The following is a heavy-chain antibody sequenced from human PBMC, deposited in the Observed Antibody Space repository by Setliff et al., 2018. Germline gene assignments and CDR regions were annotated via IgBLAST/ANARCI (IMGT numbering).Heavy chain of an antibody. CDR2: IHSSGRS. CDR1: DVSISGYY. V-gene: IGHV4-4*08. Sequence: SETLSLTCTVSDVSISGYYWSWIRQPPGKGLEWIGYIHSSGRSNYNPSLKGRVTTSIDTSKNQFSLKLSSVTAADTAVYYCARARHCSGGRCYWTWLDSWAQGTLVTVSS. D-gene: IGHD2-15*01. J-gene: IGHJ5*01. CDR3: ARARHCSGGRCYWTWLDS.